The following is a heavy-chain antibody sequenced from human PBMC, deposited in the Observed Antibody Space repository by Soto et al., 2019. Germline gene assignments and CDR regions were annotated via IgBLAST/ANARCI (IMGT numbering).Heavy chain of an antibody. CDR3: TSKFGQLLADAVDS. Sequence: SETLSLTCAVYGGSFSGYYWTWIRQPPGTGLEWIGEINHSGSTNYNPSLKSRVTISVDTSKNQFSLKLTSVTAADTAVYYCTSKFGQLLADAVDSWGQGTMVTVSS. CDR1: GGSFSGYY. J-gene: IGHJ3*02. V-gene: IGHV4-34*01. D-gene: IGHD3-10*01. CDR2: INHSGST.